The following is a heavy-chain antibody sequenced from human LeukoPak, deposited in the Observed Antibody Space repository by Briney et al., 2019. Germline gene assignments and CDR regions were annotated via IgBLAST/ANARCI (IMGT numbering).Heavy chain of an antibody. D-gene: IGHD3-10*01. Sequence: PGGSLRLSCAASGFTFSSYAMNWRRQAPGKGLEWVAGISGSGGATYYADSVKGRFTISRDDPHNTLYLQMNSLRAEDTAVYFCARGGVDYYGSGTYYLMYYFDYWGQGALVTVSS. CDR2: ISGSGGAT. CDR3: ARGGVDYYGSGTYYLMYYFDY. J-gene: IGHJ4*02. CDR1: GFTFSSYA. V-gene: IGHV3-23*01.